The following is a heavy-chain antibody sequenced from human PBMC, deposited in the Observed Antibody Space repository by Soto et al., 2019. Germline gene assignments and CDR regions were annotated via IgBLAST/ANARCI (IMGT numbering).Heavy chain of an antibody. V-gene: IGHV4-34*01. CDR3: GRVDSYGWSGESLDV. CDR1: GDSLRGQS. J-gene: IGHJ6*02. CDR2: LDQSGGT. D-gene: IGHD6-19*01. Sequence: QVQLQQWGAGLLKASETLSLTCAVVGDSLRGQSWNWIRQSPGKGLEWIGELDQSGGTNYNPSLKSRAIISDDTSTNQFSLTLTSVTAAESVVYYWGRVDSYGWSGESLDVGGQGTTVTVPS.